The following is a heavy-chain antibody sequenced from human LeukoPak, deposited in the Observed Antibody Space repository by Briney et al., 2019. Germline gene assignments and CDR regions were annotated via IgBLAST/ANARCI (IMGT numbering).Heavy chain of an antibody. D-gene: IGHD6-13*01. CDR1: GASITRFY. V-gene: IGHV4-59*01. CDR3: AKLEGLGYFDY. Sequence: PSETLSLSCTVSGASITRFYWSWIRQPPGKGLEWIGYIYNSGSSNYNPSLKSRVTIAVDTSKNQVSLKLNSVTAADTAVYYCAKLEGLGYFDYWGQGTLVTVSS. CDR2: IYNSGSS. J-gene: IGHJ4*02.